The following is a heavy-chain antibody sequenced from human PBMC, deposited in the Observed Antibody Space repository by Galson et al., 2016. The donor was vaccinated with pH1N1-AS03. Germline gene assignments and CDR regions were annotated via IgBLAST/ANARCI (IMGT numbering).Heavy chain of an antibody. D-gene: IGHD4-17*01. CDR3: THYSTKVTTGYFEH. CDR1: GFSLTSGGVG. CDR2: VYWDDDK. Sequence: PALVKPTQTLTLTCTFSGFSLTSGGVGVGWFRQPPGKALEWLALVYWDDDKRYSPSVKGSLTITRDTSKNQVVLTLTDMDPIDTGTYFCTHYSTKVTTGYFEHWGPGILVTVSS. V-gene: IGHV2-5*02. J-gene: IGHJ4*02.